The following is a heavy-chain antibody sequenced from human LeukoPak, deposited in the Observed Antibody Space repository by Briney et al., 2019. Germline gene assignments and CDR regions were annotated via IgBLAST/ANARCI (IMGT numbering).Heavy chain of an antibody. CDR3: AAMVRGVIRGDYSTDY. J-gene: IGHJ4*02. CDR1: GGSISSYY. V-gene: IGHV4-59*12. CDR2: IYYSGST. D-gene: IGHD3-10*01. Sequence: SETLSLTCTVSGGSISSYYWSWIRQPPGKGLEWIGYIYYSGSTNYNPSLKSRVTISVDTSKNQFSLKLSSVTAADTAVYYCAAMVRGVIRGDYSTDYWGQGTLVTVSS.